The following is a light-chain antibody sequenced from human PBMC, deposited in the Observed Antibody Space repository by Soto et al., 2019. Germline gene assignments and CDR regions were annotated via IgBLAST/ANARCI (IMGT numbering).Light chain of an antibody. CDR1: QDIRDR. CDR2: TAS. J-gene: IGKJ1*01. CDR3: LQHITYPWT. V-gene: IGKV1-17*03. Sequence: DIQMTQSPSVMSASVGDTVTITCRASQDIRDRLAWLQQKPGEAPKRLVYTASSLQSGVPSRFSGSGFETEFSLTISSLQPEDLATYYCLQHITYPWTISQGTKVEIK.